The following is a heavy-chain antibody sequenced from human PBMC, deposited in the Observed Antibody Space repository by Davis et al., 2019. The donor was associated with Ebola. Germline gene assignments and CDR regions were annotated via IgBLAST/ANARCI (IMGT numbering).Heavy chain of an antibody. CDR2: IRYDGSNK. J-gene: IGHJ4*02. Sequence: GESLKISCAASGFTFRSYGMYWVRQAPGKGLEWVAFIRYDGSNKYYADSVKGRFTISRDNSKNTLYLQMNSLRVEDSAVYYCAKELSTTLAGLPYYFHYWGQGTLVTVSS. V-gene: IGHV3-30*02. CDR1: GFTFRSYG. CDR3: AKELSTTLAGLPYYFHY. D-gene: IGHD6-19*01.